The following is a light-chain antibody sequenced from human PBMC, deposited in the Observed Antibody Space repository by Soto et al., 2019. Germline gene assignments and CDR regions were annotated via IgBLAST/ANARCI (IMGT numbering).Light chain of an antibody. V-gene: IGLV1-51*01. CDR3: GTWDSSLSAHV. J-gene: IGLJ1*01. Sequence: QSVLTQPPSVSAAPGQKVTISCSGSSSNVGNNFVSWYLHLPGKAPKLLIYDNNKRPSGIPDRFSGSKSGTSATLGITGLQTGDEADYYCGTWDSSLSAHVFGTGTKVTVL. CDR1: SSNVGNNF. CDR2: DNN.